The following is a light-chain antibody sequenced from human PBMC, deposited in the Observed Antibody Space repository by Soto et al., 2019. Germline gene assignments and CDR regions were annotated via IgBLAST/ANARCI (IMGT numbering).Light chain of an antibody. CDR3: SSYTSSSTYV. V-gene: IGLV2-14*01. J-gene: IGLJ1*01. CDR2: DVS. Sequence: QSALTQPASVSGSPGQSIAISCTGVRTDVDGYNYVSWYQQHPGKAPKVIIYDVSNRPSGVSDRFSGSKSGNTASLTISGLQAEDEADYYCSSYTSSSTYVFGGGTKVTVL. CDR1: RTDVDGYNY.